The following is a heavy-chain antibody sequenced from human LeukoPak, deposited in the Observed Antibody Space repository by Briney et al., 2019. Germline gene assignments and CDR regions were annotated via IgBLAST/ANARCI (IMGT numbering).Heavy chain of an antibody. CDR1: GYTFTGYY. J-gene: IGHJ4*02. CDR3: ARGRNLMVRGVIFVY. D-gene: IGHD3-10*01. CDR2: INPNSGGT. V-gene: IGHV1-8*02. Sequence: ASVKVSCKASGYTFTGYYMHWVRQAPGQGLEWMGWINPNSGGTGYAQKFQGRVTMTRNTSISTAYMELSSLRSEDTAVYYCARGRNLMVRGVIFVYWGQGTLVTVSS.